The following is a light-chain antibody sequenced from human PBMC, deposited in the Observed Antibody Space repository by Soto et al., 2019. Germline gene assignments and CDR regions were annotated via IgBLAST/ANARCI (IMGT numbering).Light chain of an antibody. Sequence: EIVITQSPVTLSVYPGERATLSCRASQSINSNLAWYQQKPGQAPSLLIYGAFTRATGIPARFSGTGSGTEFTLTISSLQSEDLALYYCQQYNDWPLTFGQGTKVDI. CDR3: QQYNDWPLT. J-gene: IGKJ1*01. V-gene: IGKV3-15*01. CDR2: GAF. CDR1: QSINSN.